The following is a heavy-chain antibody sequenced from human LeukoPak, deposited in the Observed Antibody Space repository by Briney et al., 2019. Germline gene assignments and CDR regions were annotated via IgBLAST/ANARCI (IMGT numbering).Heavy chain of an antibody. J-gene: IGHJ4*02. Sequence: SETLSLTCTVSGGSISSSSYYWGWIRQPPGKGLEWIGSIYYSGSTYYNPSLKSRVTISVDTSKNQFSLKLSSVTAADTAVYYCARDLDFWSGYYTVDYWGQGTLVTVSS. CDR3: ARDLDFWSGYYTVDY. CDR1: GGSISSSSYY. D-gene: IGHD3-3*01. V-gene: IGHV4-39*07. CDR2: IYYSGST.